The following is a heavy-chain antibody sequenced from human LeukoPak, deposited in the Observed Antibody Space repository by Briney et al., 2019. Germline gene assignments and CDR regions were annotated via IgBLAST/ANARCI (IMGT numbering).Heavy chain of an antibody. CDR1: GFTFSSYA. V-gene: IGHV3-23*01. Sequence: GALRLSCAASGFTFSSYAMSWVRQAPGKGLEWVSAISGSGGSTYYADSVKGRFTISRDNSKNTLYLQMNSLRAEDTAVYYCAKRNCSSTSCYDAFDIWGQGTMVTVS. D-gene: IGHD2-2*01. CDR2: ISGSGGST. J-gene: IGHJ3*02. CDR3: AKRNCSSTSCYDAFDI.